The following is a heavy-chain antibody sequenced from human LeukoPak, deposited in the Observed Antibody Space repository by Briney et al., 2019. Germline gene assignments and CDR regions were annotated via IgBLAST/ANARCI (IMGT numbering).Heavy chain of an antibody. CDR1: GFTFSGHW. CDR2: INSDGSST. CDR3: ARAHYYDMDV. V-gene: IGHV3-74*01. Sequence: PGGSLRLSCAASGFTFSGHWMHWVRQAPGKGLVWVSLINSDGSSTSYADSVKGRFTISRDNAKNTLYLQMNSLRAEDTAVYYCARAHYYDMDVWGQGTTVTVSS. J-gene: IGHJ6*02.